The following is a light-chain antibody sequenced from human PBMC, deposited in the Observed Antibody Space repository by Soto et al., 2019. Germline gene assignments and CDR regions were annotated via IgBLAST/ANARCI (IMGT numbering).Light chain of an antibody. CDR3: SSYAGSNTHVV. CDR1: SSDVGAYNY. CDR2: EVT. J-gene: IGLJ2*01. V-gene: IGLV2-8*01. Sequence: QSALTQPPSASGSPGQSVTIPCTGTSSDVGAYNYVSWYQQHPGKAPKLMLYEVTKRPSGVPDRFSGSKSGNTASLTVSGLQAEDEADYYCSSYAGSNTHVVFGGGTKLTVL.